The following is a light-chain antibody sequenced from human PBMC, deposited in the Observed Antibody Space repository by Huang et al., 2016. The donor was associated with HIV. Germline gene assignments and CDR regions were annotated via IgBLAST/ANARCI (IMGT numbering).Light chain of an antibody. CDR1: QGISSN. CDR3: QQLNNYPYT. Sequence: AIQLTQSPSSLSASVGDRVTITCRASQGISSNLAWYQQKPGKSPTRLIYGASTLENGVPSRFSGGGSGTNFTVTITSVQPEDFAIYHCQQLNNYPYTFGQGTKLEIK. V-gene: IGKV1D-13*01. CDR2: GAS. J-gene: IGKJ2*01.